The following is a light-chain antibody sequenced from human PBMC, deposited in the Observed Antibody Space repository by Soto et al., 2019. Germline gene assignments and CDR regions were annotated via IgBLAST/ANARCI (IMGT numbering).Light chain of an antibody. CDR3: QQYNNWRT. V-gene: IGKV3-15*01. Sequence: EIVMTQSPATLSVSPGERATLSCRASQSVSSNLAWYQQKPGQAPRLLIYGASTRATGIPARFSGSGSGTXXXXTXXXLQXEDFAVYYCQQYNNWRTFGQGTKVEIK. CDR2: GAS. CDR1: QSVSSN. J-gene: IGKJ1*01.